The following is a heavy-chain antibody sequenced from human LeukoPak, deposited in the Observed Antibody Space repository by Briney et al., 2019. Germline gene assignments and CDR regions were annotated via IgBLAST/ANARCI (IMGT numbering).Heavy chain of an antibody. D-gene: IGHD1-26*01. J-gene: IGHJ4*02. V-gene: IGHV4-34*01. CDR3: ARQGSGSRAAFDY. CDR1: GGSFSGYY. Sequence: SETLSLTCAVYGGSFSGYYWSWIRQPPGKGLEWIGEINHSGSTNYNPSLKSRVTISVDTSKNQFSLKLSSVTAADTAVYCCARQGSGSRAAFDYLGQGTLVTVSS. CDR2: INHSGST.